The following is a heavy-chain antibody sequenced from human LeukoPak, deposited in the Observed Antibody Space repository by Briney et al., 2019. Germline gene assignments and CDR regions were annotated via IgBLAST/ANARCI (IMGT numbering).Heavy chain of an antibody. J-gene: IGHJ4*02. CDR1: GYTFTSYY. Sequence: GASVKVSCKASGYTFTSYYMHWVRQAPGQGLEWMGIINPSGGSTSYAQKFQGRVTMTRDTSTSTVYMELSSLRSEDTAVYYCARAAVGYCSSTSCLTFDYWGQGTLVTVSS. V-gene: IGHV1-46*01. D-gene: IGHD2-2*01. CDR2: INPSGGST. CDR3: ARAAVGYCSSTSCLTFDY.